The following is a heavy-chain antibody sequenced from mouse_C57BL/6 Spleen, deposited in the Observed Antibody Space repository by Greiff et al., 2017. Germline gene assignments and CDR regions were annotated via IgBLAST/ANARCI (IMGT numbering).Heavy chain of an antibody. CDR2: INPSNGGT. D-gene: IGHD1-3*01. J-gene: IGHJ1*03. CDR1: GYTFTSYW. CDR3: ARGGELHWYFDV. Sequence: VQLQQPGTELVKPGASVKLSCKASGYTFTSYWMHWVKQRPGQGLEWIGNINPSNGGTNYNEKFKSKATLTVDKSSSTAYMQLSSLTSEDSAVYYGARGGELHWYFDVWGTGTTVTVSS. V-gene: IGHV1-53*01.